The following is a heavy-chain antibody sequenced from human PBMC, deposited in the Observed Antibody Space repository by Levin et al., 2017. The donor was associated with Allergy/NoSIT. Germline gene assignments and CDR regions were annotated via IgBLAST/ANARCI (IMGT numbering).Heavy chain of an antibody. CDR1: GFTFSSYA. CDR3: VKGSITMVRGGYYFDY. J-gene: IGHJ4*02. CDR2: ISSNGGST. D-gene: IGHD3-10*01. Sequence: GGSLRLSCSASGFTFSSYAMHWVRQAPGKGLEYVSAISSNGGSTYYADSVKGRFTISRDNSKNTLYLQMSSLRAEDTAVYYCVKGSITMVRGGYYFDYWGQGTLVTVSS. V-gene: IGHV3-64D*06.